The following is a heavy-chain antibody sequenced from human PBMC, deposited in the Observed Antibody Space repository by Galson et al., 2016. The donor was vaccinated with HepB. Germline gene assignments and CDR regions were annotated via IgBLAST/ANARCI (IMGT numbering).Heavy chain of an antibody. V-gene: IGHV3-30*18. CDR1: GFSFKSYG. J-gene: IGHJ4*02. CDR2: ISYDGSDK. Sequence: SLRLSCAASGFSFKSYGIHWVRQAPGKGLEWVAVISYDGSDKQYADSVKGRFSISRDNSKNILYLQMNSLRLEDTAVYFCANIPPAIDMLRGVTTDYWDPGTLVT. CDR3: ANIPPAIDMLRGVTTDY. D-gene: IGHD3-10*01.